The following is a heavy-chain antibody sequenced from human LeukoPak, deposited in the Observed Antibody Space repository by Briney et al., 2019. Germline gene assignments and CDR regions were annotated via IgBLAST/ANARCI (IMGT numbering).Heavy chain of an antibody. CDR1: GLSINSDIYF. J-gene: IGHJ6*03. CDR3: ARGRYCSTIHRSGCYTDA. D-gene: IGHD2-2*01. Sequence: SQTLSLTHSVSGLSINSDIYFGRWLRQPAGKALEWIGRIYTTGSTNYNPSLKSRVTISIDTSKNQFSLKLSSVTAADTAVYSCARGRYCSTIHRSGCYTDAWGKGTTVTVSS. CDR2: IYTTGST. V-gene: IGHV4-61*02.